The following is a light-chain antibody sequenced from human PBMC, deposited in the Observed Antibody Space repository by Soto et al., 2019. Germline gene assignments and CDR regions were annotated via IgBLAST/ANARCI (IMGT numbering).Light chain of an antibody. J-gene: IGLJ3*02. CDR1: SSDIGGYDY. Sequence: QSALTHPASVPEYPGQSVTISCTGTSSDIGGYDYVSWYQQHPGSAPTLIIYDVSNRPLGVSDRFPGSNFANTASLTISGLQAGDEADSFCSSYSDTSVLGVFGGGTQVTVL. CDR2: DVS. V-gene: IGLV2-14*01. CDR3: SSYSDTSVLGV.